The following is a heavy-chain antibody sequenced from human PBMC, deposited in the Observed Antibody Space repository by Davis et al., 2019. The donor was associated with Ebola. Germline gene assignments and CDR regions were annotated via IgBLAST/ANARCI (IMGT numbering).Heavy chain of an antibody. CDR1: AGSVSSGSYY. Sequence: GSLRLSCTVSAGSVSSGSYYWSWIRQPPGKGLAWLGYFYYSGSTNYNPSLKSRVTISVDTSKNQLSLKLSSVTAADTAVYYCARGMTTVGWFDPWGQGTLVTVSS. D-gene: IGHD4-11*01. CDR2: FYYSGST. CDR3: ARGMTTVGWFDP. J-gene: IGHJ5*02. V-gene: IGHV4-61*01.